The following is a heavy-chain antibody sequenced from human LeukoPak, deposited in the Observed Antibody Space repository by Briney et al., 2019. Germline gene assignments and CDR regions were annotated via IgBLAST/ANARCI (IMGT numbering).Heavy chain of an antibody. J-gene: IGHJ4*02. V-gene: IGHV1-2*02. Sequence: ASVKVSCKASGYTFTGYYMHWVRPPPGPGLEWMGWINPNSGGTNYAQKFQGRVTMTRDTSISTAYMELSRLRSDDTAVYYCARRYSSSWYFDYWGQGTLVTVSS. CDR3: ARRYSSSWYFDY. D-gene: IGHD6-13*01. CDR2: INPNSGGT. CDR1: GYTFTGYY.